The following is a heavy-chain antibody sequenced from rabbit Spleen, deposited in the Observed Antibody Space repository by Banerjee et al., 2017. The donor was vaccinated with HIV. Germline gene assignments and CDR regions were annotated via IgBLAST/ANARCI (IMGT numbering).Heavy chain of an antibody. CDR1: GLDFSARYW. Sequence: QEQLEESGGDLVKPGASLTLTCKASGLDFSARYWICWVRQAPGKGLEWIACINIVTGKAVYARWAKGRFIMSRTSSTTVTLQMTSLTAADTATYLCARDLVGVIGWNFNLWGPGTLVTVS. J-gene: IGHJ4*01. CDR3: ARDLVGVIGWNFNL. D-gene: IGHD1-1*01. V-gene: IGHV1S45*01. CDR2: INIVTGKA.